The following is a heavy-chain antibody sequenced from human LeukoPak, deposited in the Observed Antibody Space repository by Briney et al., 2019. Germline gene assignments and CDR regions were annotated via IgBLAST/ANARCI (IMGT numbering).Heavy chain of an antibody. CDR1: GYTFTGYY. CDR3: TSGGFDSSGYYYLDY. V-gene: IGHV1-2*02. CDR2: INPNSGGT. Sequence: ASVKVSCKASGYTFTGYYMHWVRQAPGQGLEWMGWINPNSGGTNYAQKFQGRVTMTRDTSISTAYMELSRLRSDDTAVYYCTSGGFDSSGYYYLDYWGQGTLVTVSP. D-gene: IGHD3-22*01. J-gene: IGHJ4*02.